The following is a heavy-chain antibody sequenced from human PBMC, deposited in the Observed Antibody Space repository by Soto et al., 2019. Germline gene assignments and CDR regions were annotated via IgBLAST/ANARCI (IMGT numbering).Heavy chain of an antibody. J-gene: IGHJ4*02. Sequence: PSETLSLTCTVSGGSISSYYWSWIRQPPGKGLEWIGYIYYSGSTNYNPSLKSRVTISVDTSKNQFSLKLSSVTAADTAVYYCARGTDYGSYFDYWGQGTLVTVSS. CDR2: IYYSGST. V-gene: IGHV4-59*01. D-gene: IGHD4-17*01. CDR1: GGSISSYY. CDR3: ARGTDYGSYFDY.